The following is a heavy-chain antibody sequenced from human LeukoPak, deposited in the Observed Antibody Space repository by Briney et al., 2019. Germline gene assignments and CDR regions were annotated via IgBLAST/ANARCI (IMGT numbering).Heavy chain of an antibody. Sequence: GGSLRLSCAASGFTFSSYAMNWVRQAPGKGLEWVSSISSSGSYIYYADSVKGRFTISRDNAKNSLFLQMNSLRAEDTAVYYCARARVGATTLFTAFDIWGQGTMVTVSS. CDR1: GFTFSSYA. CDR3: ARARVGATTLFTAFDI. V-gene: IGHV3-21*01. D-gene: IGHD1-26*01. CDR2: ISSSGSYI. J-gene: IGHJ3*02.